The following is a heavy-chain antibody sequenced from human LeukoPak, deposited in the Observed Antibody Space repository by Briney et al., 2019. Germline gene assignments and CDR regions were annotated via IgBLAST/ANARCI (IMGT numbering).Heavy chain of an antibody. Sequence: SETLSLTCAVYGGSFSGYYWSWIRQPPGKGLEWIGEINHSGSTYYNPSLKSRVTISVDTSKNQFSLKLSSVTAADTAVYYCARHDYGDYGPYWGQGTLVTVSS. J-gene: IGHJ4*02. CDR3: ARHDYGDYGPY. D-gene: IGHD4-17*01. CDR2: INHSGST. CDR1: GGSFSGYY. V-gene: IGHV4-34*01.